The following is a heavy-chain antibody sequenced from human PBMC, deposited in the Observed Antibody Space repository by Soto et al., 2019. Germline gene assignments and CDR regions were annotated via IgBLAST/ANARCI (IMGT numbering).Heavy chain of an antibody. V-gene: IGHV5-51*01. Sequence: GESLKISCKGSGYSFTSYWIGWVRQMPGKGLEWMGIIYPGDSDTRYSPSFQGQVTISADKSISTAYLQWSRPKASETAMYYCARSPQRTNRNWFDPWGQGTLVTVSS. CDR3: ARSPQRTNRNWFDP. J-gene: IGHJ5*02. CDR1: GYSFTSYW. D-gene: IGHD2-2*01. CDR2: IYPGDSDT.